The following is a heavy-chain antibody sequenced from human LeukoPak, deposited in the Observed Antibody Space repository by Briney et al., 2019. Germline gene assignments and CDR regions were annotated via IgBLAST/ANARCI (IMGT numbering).Heavy chain of an antibody. Sequence: SETPSLTCTVSGGSISSSSYYWGWIRQPPGKGLEWIGSIYYSGSTYYNPSLKSRVTISVDTSKNQFSLKLSSVTAADTAVYYRARLTPPGYYDSSGYYQFDYWGQGTLVTVSS. CDR1: GGSISSSSYY. CDR2: IYYSGST. CDR3: ARLTPPGYYDSSGYYQFDY. J-gene: IGHJ4*02. D-gene: IGHD3-22*01. V-gene: IGHV4-39*01.